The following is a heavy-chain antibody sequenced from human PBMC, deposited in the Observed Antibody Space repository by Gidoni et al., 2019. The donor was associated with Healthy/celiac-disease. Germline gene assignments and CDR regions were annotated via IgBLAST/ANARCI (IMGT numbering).Heavy chain of an antibody. CDR1: GGSISSSSYY. J-gene: IGHJ4*02. V-gene: IGHV4-39*01. CDR2: IYYSGST. CDR3: ARAMTYYFDY. Sequence: HLQLQESGPGLVKPSETLSLTCTVSGGSISSSSYYWGWIRQPPGKGLEWIGSIYYSGSTYYNPSLKSRVTISVDTSKNQFSRKLSSVTAADTAVYYCARAMTYYFDYWGQGTLVTVSS.